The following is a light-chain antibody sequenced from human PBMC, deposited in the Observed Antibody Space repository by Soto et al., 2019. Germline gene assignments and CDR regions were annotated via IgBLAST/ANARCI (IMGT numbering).Light chain of an antibody. V-gene: IGLV1-36*01. Sequence: QSVLTRPPSVSEAPRQRVTISCSGSSSNIGNNAVNWYQQLPGKAPKLLIYYDDLLPSGVSDRFSGSKSGTSASLAISGLQSEDEADYYCAAWDDSLNVVVFGGGTKLTVL. CDR3: AAWDDSLNVVV. CDR1: SSNIGNNA. J-gene: IGLJ2*01. CDR2: YDD.